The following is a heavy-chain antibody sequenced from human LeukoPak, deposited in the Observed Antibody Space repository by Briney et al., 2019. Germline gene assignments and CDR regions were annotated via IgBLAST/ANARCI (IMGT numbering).Heavy chain of an antibody. Sequence: GGSLRLSCAASGFTFNTFGMSWVRQAPGKGLEWVSAISGSGGSTYYADSVKGRFTISRDNSKNTLYLQMNSLRAEDTAVYYCAKGMAAMVTGGEYYYYGMDVWGQGTTVTVSS. J-gene: IGHJ6*02. CDR1: GFTFNTFG. CDR2: ISGSGGST. CDR3: AKGMAAMVTGGEYYYYGMDV. V-gene: IGHV3-23*01. D-gene: IGHD5-18*01.